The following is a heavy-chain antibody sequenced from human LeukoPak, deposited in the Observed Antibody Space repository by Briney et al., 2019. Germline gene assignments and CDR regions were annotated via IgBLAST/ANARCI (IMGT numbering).Heavy chain of an antibody. J-gene: IGHJ4*02. CDR1: GFTFSSYA. Sequence: PGGSLRLSWAASGFTFSSYAMHWVRQAPGKGLEYVSAISSNGGSTYYANSVKGRFTISRDNSKNTLYLQMGSLRAEDMAVYYCARTPCSSTSCSYFDYWGQGTLVTVSS. CDR3: ARTPCSSTSCSYFDY. D-gene: IGHD2-2*01. V-gene: IGHV3-64*01. CDR2: ISSNGGST.